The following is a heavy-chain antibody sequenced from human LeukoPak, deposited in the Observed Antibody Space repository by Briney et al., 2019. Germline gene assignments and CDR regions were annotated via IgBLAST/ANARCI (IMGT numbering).Heavy chain of an antibody. CDR2: IWYDGSNK. CDR3: ARSGYSYGYNPSDY. J-gene: IGHJ4*02. CDR1: GFTFSSYA. D-gene: IGHD5-18*01. V-gene: IGHV3-33*08. Sequence: GRSLRLSCAASGFTFSSYAMHWVRQAPGKGLEWVAVIWYDGSNKYYADSVKGRFTISRDNSKNTLYLQMNSLRAEDTAVYYCARSGYSYGYNPSDYWGQGTLVTVSS.